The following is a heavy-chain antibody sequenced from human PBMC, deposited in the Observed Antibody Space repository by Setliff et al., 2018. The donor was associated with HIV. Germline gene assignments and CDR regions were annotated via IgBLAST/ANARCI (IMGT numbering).Heavy chain of an antibody. Sequence: ASVKVSCKASGYTFTNYAINWVRQAPGQGLEWMGWINTDTGNPTYAQGFAGRFVFSLDTSVSTAYLQISSLKAEDTAVYYCARGQARGDYWGQGTLVTVSS. CDR3: ARGQARGDY. CDR2: INTDTGNP. CDR1: GYTFTNYA. V-gene: IGHV7-4-1*02. J-gene: IGHJ4*02. D-gene: IGHD6-6*01.